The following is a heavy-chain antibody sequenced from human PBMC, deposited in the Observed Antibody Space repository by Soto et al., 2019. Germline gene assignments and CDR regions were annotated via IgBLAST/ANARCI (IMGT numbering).Heavy chain of an antibody. CDR2: IYYSGST. CDR3: AGVNWFLAY. CDR1: GGSISSYY. J-gene: IGHJ4*02. V-gene: IGHV4-59*13. Sequence: SETLSLSCTVSGGSISSYYWSWIRQPPGKGLEWIGYIYYSGSTNYNPSLKSRVTMSVDTSKNQFSLKLSSLTAADTAIYYCAGVNWFLAYWGQGTLVTVSP. D-gene: IGHD1-20*01.